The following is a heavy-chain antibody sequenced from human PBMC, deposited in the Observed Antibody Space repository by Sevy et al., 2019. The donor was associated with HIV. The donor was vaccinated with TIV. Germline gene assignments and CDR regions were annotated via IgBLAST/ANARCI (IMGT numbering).Heavy chain of an antibody. J-gene: IGHJ4*02. CDR3: ARGKSGYGYALNY. CDR2: IHSDDTT. Sequence: GGSLRLSCAASGFTVNSNYMIWVRQAPGKGLEGVSVIHSDDTTYHADSVKDRFTISRDNFKNTLYLHMSSLRAEDTAVYYCARGKSGYGYALNYWGQGTLDTVSS. V-gene: IGHV3-66*01. D-gene: IGHD5-18*01. CDR1: GFTVNSNY.